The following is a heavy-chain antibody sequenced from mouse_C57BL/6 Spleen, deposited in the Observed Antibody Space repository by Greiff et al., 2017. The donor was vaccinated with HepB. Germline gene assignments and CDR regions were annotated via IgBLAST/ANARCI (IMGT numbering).Heavy chain of an antibody. CDR3: ARSFITTVVADWYFYV. J-gene: IGHJ1*03. Sequence: QVQLQQPGAELVRPGSSVKLSCKASGYTFTSYWMHWVKQRPIQGLEWIGNIDPSDSETHYNQKFKDKATLTVDKSSSTAYMQLSSLTSEDSAVYYCARSFITTVVADWYFYVWGTGTTVTVSS. D-gene: IGHD1-1*01. V-gene: IGHV1-52*01. CDR2: IDPSDSET. CDR1: GYTFTSYW.